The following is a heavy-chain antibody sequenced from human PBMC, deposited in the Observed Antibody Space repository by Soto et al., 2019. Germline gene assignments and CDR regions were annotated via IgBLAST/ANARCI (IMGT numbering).Heavy chain of an antibody. Sequence: QVQLVQSGAEVKKPGASVKVSCKASGYTFTSYGISWVLQAPGQGLEWMGWISVNNGNTNYAQTLQGRVTMTTDAATSTAYMELRSLRSDDTAVYYCARDRVSHALDYWGQGTLVTVSS. CDR3: ARDRVSHALDY. J-gene: IGHJ4*02. D-gene: IGHD2-21*01. CDR1: GYTFTSYG. CDR2: ISVNNGNT. V-gene: IGHV1-18*01.